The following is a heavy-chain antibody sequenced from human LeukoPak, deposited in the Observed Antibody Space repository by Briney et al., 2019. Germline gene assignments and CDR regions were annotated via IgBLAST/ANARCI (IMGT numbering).Heavy chain of an antibody. V-gene: IGHV1-8*01. D-gene: IGHD5-18*01. CDR3: ARGISGYSYGYGDN. J-gene: IGHJ4*02. CDR1: GYNFIDYD. Sequence: ASVKVSCQASGYNFIDYDINWVRQAPGQGPEWRGWMNPSSGNTGYAQKFQGRVSMTRDTSINIAYMELTSLGSDDTAVYYCARGISGYSYGYGDNWGRGTLVTVPS. CDR2: MNPSSGNT.